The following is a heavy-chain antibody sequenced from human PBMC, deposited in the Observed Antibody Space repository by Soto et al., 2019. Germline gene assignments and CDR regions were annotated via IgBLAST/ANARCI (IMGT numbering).Heavy chain of an antibody. CDR3: ARGRSSPNFDP. D-gene: IGHD6-6*01. Sequence: QVQLVQSGAAVRKPGSSVKVSCQISGGTFTNYVISWLRQAPGQGLEWMGGLIPIFGAANLAQKFQGRVTITADESTSTVNMELSSLTSEDTAVYYCARGRSSPNFDPWGQGTLVTVSS. V-gene: IGHV1-69*01. J-gene: IGHJ5*02. CDR1: GGTFTNYV. CDR2: LIPIFGAA.